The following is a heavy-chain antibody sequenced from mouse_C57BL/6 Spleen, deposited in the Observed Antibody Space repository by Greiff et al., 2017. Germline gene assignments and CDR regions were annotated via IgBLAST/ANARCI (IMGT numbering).Heavy chain of an antibody. V-gene: IGHV1-76*01. Sequence: QVQLQQSGAELVRPGASVKLSCKASGYTFTDYYINWVKQRPGQGLEWIARIYPGSGNNYYNEKFKGKATLTAEKSSSTAYMQLSSLTSEDSAVYFCARWDYDNYYAMDYWGQGTSVTVSS. CDR2: IYPGSGNN. J-gene: IGHJ4*01. CDR3: ARWDYDNYYAMDY. D-gene: IGHD2-4*01. CDR1: GYTFTDYY.